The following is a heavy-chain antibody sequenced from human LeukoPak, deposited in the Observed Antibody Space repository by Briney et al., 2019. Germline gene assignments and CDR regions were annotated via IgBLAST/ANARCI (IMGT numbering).Heavy chain of an antibody. D-gene: IGHD2-15*01. Sequence: SETLSLTCTVSGGSIGTYSWNWIRQPPGKGLEWIGYIYYSGSTNYNPSLKSRVTISVDTSKNQFSLKLSSVTAADTAVYYCARRACSGGSCPFDYWGQGTLVTVSS. J-gene: IGHJ4*02. CDR2: IYYSGST. V-gene: IGHV4-59*01. CDR3: ARRACSGGSCPFDY. CDR1: GGSIGTYS.